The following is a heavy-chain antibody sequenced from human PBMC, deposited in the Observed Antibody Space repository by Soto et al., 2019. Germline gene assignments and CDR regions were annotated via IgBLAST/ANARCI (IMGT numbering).Heavy chain of an antibody. V-gene: IGHV1-46*01. J-gene: IGHJ4*02. Sequence: ASVKVSCKASVYTFTSYYMHWVRQATGQGLEWMGIINPSGGSTSYAQKFQGRVTMTRDTSTSTVYMELSSLRSEDTAVYYCARDSRAKNGDYPLSFYWGQGTLVTVSS. CDR1: VYTFTSYY. CDR2: INPSGGST. D-gene: IGHD4-17*01. CDR3: ARDSRAKNGDYPLSFY.